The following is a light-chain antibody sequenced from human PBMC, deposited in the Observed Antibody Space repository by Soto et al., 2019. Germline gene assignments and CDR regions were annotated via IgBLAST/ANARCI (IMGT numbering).Light chain of an antibody. CDR2: AAS. CDR3: QQSYTTPIT. CDR1: QTISSH. Sequence: DIQMTQSPSSLSASLGDRVIITCRASQTISSHLHWYQQKPGKAPNLLVYAASSLQSGVPSRFTGSGSGTDFTLTISSLQPEDFATYFCQQSYTTPITFGQGTRL. V-gene: IGKV1-39*01. J-gene: IGKJ5*01.